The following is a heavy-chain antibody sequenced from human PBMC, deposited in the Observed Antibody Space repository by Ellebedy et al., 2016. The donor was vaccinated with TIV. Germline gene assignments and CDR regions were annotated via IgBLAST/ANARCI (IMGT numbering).Heavy chain of an antibody. CDR3: AKDLAARGDHYYYYYMDV. J-gene: IGHJ6*03. CDR2: ISGSGGST. Sequence: GESLKISXAASGFTFSSYAMSWVRQAPGKGLEWVSAISGSGGSTYYADSVKGRFTISRDNAKNSLYLQMNSLRAEDTALYYCAKDLAARGDHYYYYYMDVWGKGTTVTVSS. CDR1: GFTFSSYA. D-gene: IGHD6-6*01. V-gene: IGHV3-23*01.